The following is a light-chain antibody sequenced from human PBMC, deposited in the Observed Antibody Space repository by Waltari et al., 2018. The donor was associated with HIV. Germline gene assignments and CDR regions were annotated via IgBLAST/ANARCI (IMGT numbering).Light chain of an antibody. J-gene: IGKJ4*01. Sequence: DTVMTQSPDSLVVSLGERATNNCKSSQNMFYNASNKNYLAWYQQTAGQPPKLLIYWASTRESGVPDRFRGSGSGTDFTLTITSLQAEDVAVYYCQQYYSTPLTFGGGTKVEVK. CDR1: QNMFYNASNKNY. CDR3: QQYYSTPLT. CDR2: WAS. V-gene: IGKV4-1*01.